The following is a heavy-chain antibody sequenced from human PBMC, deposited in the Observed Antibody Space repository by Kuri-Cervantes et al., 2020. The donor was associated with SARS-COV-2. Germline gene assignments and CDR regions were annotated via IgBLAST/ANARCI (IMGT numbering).Heavy chain of an antibody. D-gene: IGHD3-16*01. CDR3: ARDYWGSNNS. Sequence: GGSLRLSCATSGFTLSDYDMDWVRQGPGKGLEWVGRSGKPTTPHTTMYAASVTGRFTFSRDDSKNSVYLQMDNLKAEDTAVYFCARDYWGSNNSWGQGTLVTVSS. CDR2: SGKPTTPHTT. V-gene: IGHV3-72*01. J-gene: IGHJ4*01. CDR1: GFTLSDYD.